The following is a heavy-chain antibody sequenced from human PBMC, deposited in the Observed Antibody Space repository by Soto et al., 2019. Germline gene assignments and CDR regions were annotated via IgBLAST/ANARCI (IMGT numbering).Heavy chain of an antibody. CDR3: ARGWTGYSTYFDH. D-gene: IGHD3-3*01. Sequence: EVQLVESGGGLVQPGGSLRLSCAASGFVFSGHWIHWVRQVPGKGLVWVSRVNSDGSSTGYADSVKGRFTSSRDNAENTAFLQMNSLRVEDTAVYYCARGWTGYSTYFDHWGRGTLVTVSS. J-gene: IGHJ4*02. CDR1: GFVFSGHW. CDR2: VNSDGSST. V-gene: IGHV3-74*01.